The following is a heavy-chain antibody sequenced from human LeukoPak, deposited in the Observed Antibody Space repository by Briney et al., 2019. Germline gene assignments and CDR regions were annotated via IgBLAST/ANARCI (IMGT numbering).Heavy chain of an antibody. CDR2: ISWNSGSI. Sequence: GGSLRLSCAASGFTFSSYWMHWVRQAPGKGLEWVSGISWNSGSIGYADSVKGRFTISRDNAKNSLYLQMNSLRAEDTALYYCAKDSEPGYSSSCPDYWGQGTLVTVSS. CDR1: GFTFSSYW. J-gene: IGHJ4*02. D-gene: IGHD6-13*01. CDR3: AKDSEPGYSSSCPDY. V-gene: IGHV3-9*01.